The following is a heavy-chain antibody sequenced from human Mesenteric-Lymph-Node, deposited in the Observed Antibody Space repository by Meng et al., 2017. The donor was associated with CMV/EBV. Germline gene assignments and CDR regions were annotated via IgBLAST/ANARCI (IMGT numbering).Heavy chain of an antibody. J-gene: IGHJ5*02. V-gene: IGHV3-23*01. CDR3: AKVPDDIVVVPARFDP. CDR2: ISGSGGST. CDR1: FTFCTYT. Sequence: FTFCTYTMAWVRQGPGKGLEWVSAISGSGGSTYYADSVEGRFTISRDNYKNTMYLQMNRLRAEDTAVYYCAKVPDDIVVVPARFDPWGQGTLVTVSS. D-gene: IGHD2-2*01.